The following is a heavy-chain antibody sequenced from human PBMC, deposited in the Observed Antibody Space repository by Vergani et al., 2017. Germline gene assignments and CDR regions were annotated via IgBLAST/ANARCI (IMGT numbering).Heavy chain of an antibody. CDR1: GFTFSSYA. CDR2: ISGSGGST. CDR3: AKGEPTDYYDSSGSSNWFDP. V-gene: IGHV3-23*01. J-gene: IGHJ5*02. D-gene: IGHD3-22*01. Sequence: EVQLLESGGGLVQPGGSLRLSCAASGFTFSSYAMSWVRQAPEQGLEWVSTISGSGGSTSYADSVKGRFTISRDNFKNTLYLQMNSLRAEDTAVYYCAKGEPTDYYDSSGSSNWFDPWGQGTLVTVSS.